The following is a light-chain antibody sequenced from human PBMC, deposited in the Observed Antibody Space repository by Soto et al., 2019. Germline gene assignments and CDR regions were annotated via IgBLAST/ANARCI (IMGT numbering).Light chain of an antibody. CDR3: QQYGRSPQT. Sequence: DIQMTQSPSTLSASVGERVTITCRASQSISSWLAWYQQKPGKAPKLLIYDASSLESGVPSRFSGSGSGTEFTLTISRLEPEDFAVYYCQQYGRSPQTFGQGTKVDI. CDR2: DAS. V-gene: IGKV1-5*01. J-gene: IGKJ1*01. CDR1: QSISSW.